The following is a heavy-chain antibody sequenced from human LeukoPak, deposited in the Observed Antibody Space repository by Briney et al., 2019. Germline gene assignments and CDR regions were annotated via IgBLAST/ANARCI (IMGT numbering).Heavy chain of an antibody. J-gene: IGHJ6*02. V-gene: IGHV4-4*07. D-gene: IGHD3-10*01. CDR2: IYTSGST. Sequence: SETLSLTCTVSGGSISGYYWSWVRQPAGKGLEWIGRIYTSGSTKYNPSLKSRVTMSVDKSKNQFSLKLSSVTAADTAVYYCAVGGRNGMDVWGQGTTVTVSS. CDR1: GGSISGYY. CDR3: AVGGRNGMDV.